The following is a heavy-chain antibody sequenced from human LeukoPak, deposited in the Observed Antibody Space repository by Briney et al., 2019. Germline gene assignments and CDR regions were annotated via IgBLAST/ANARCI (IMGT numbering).Heavy chain of an antibody. CDR2: ISGIGGST. V-gene: IGHV3-23*01. Sequence: PGGSLRLSCAASGFTFYSYAMSWVRRAPGEGLGWVSTISGIGGSTYYADSVKGRFTISRDNSKNTLFLQMNSLRAEDTAVYYCAKDAHSGSYFDYWGQGILVTVSS. J-gene: IGHJ4*01. CDR1: GFTFYSYA. D-gene: IGHD1-26*01. CDR3: AKDAHSGSYFDY.